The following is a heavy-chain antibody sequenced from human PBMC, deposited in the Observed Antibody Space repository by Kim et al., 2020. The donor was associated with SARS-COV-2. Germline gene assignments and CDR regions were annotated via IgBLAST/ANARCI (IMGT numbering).Heavy chain of an antibody. V-gene: IGHV4-34*01. CDR3: ARGRVLLWFGELLTYYFDY. CDR1: GGSFSGYY. CDR2: INHSGST. J-gene: IGHJ4*02. Sequence: SETLSLTCAVYGGSFSGYYWSWIRQPPGKGLEWIGEINHSGSTNYNPSLKSRVTISVDTSKNQFSLKLSSVTAADTAVYYCARGRVLLWFGELLTYYFDYWGQGTLVTVSS. D-gene: IGHD3-10*01.